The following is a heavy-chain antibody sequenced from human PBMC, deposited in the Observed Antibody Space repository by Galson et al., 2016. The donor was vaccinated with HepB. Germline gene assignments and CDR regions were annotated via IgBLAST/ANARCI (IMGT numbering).Heavy chain of an antibody. V-gene: IGHV4-38-2*02. CDR1: GYPISDDYF. CDR2: VYYGKT. Sequence: SETLSLTCTVPGYPISDDYFWGWIRQPPGKGLEWIGSVYYGKTYYNPSLKSRVTVSLDTSNNQFSLKLSSVTAADAAVYYCARASRCILGPPPQGLHFDYWGQGTLVTVSS. J-gene: IGHJ4*02. CDR3: ARASRCILGPPPQGLHFDY. D-gene: IGHD1-26*01.